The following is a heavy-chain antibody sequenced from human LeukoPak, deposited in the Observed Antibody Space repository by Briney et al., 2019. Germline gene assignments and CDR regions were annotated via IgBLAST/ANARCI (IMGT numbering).Heavy chain of an antibody. V-gene: IGHV1-24*01. CDR2: FDPEDGET. J-gene: IGHJ4*02. Sequence: ASVKVSCKVSGYTLTELSMHWVRQAPGKGLEWMGGFDPEDGETIYAQKFQGRVTMTEDTSTDTAYMELSSLRAEDTAVYYCAKDTHYGGTYQNYFDYWGQGTLVTVSA. D-gene: IGHD1-26*01. CDR3: AKDTHYGGTYQNYFDY. CDR1: GYTLTELS.